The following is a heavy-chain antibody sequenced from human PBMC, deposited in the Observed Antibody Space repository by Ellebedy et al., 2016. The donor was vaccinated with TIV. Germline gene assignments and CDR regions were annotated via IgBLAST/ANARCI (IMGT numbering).Heavy chain of an antibody. CDR1: GGSISSYY. V-gene: IGHV4-59*01. J-gene: IGHJ4*02. D-gene: IGHD3-16*02. Sequence: GSLRLSCTVSGGSISSYYWSWIRQPPGKGLEWIGYIYYSGSTNYNPSLKSRVTISVDTSKNQFSLKLSSVTAADTAGYYWARGGYDYVWGSYRSSDYYFDYWGQGILVTVSS. CDR3: ARGGYDYVWGSYRSSDYYFDY. CDR2: IYYSGST.